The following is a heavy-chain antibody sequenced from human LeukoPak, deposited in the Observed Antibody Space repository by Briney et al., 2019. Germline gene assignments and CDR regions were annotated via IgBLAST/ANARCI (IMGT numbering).Heavy chain of an antibody. CDR3: ARNPITPWRAFDY. CDR1: GYSISSGYY. CDR2: IYHSGST. Sequence: SETLSLTCTVSGYSISSGYYWGWIRQPPGKGLEWIGSIYHSGSTYYNPSLKSRVTISVDTSKNHFSLQLSSVTAADTAVYYCARNPITPWRAFDYWGQGTLVTVSS. J-gene: IGHJ4*02. V-gene: IGHV4-38-2*02. D-gene: IGHD5-24*01.